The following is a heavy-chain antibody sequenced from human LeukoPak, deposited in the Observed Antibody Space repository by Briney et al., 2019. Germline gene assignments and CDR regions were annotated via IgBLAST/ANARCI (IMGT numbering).Heavy chain of an antibody. J-gene: IGHJ5*02. CDR3: ARCYCSSTSCFSNWFDP. D-gene: IGHD2-2*01. CDR2: IYTSGST. CDR1: GGSISSYY. V-gene: IGHV4-4*07. Sequence: SETLSLTCTVSGGSISSYYWGWIRQPAGKGLEWIGRIYTSGSTNYNPSLKSRVTMSVDTSKNQFSLKLSSVTAADTAVYYCARCYCSSTSCFSNWFDPWGQGTLVTVSS.